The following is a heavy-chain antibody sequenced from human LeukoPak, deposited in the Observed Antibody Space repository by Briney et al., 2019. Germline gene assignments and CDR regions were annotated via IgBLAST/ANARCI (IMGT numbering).Heavy chain of an antibody. V-gene: IGHV3-48*03. CDR2: ISTSGSTK. D-gene: IGHD6-13*01. CDR3: ARNRGWQQFDY. Sequence: PGGSLRLSCAASGFSFSSYEMNWVRQAPGKGLEWVSYISTSGSTKHYADSVKGRVTISRDNSKNSLYLQMNSLRAEDTALYYCARNRGWQQFDYWGRGTLVTVSS. CDR1: GFSFSSYE. J-gene: IGHJ4*02.